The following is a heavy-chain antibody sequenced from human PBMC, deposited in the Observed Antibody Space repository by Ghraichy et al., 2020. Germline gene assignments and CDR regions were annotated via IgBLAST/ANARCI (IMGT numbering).Heavy chain of an antibody. V-gene: IGHV4-59*08. Sequence: GSLRLSCTVSGGSISSYYWSWIRQPPGKGLEWIGYIYYSGSTNYNPSLKSRVTISVDTSKNQFSLKLSSVTAADTAVYYCARHSSGRVYYFDYWGQGTLVTVSS. J-gene: IGHJ4*02. CDR1: GGSISSYY. CDR3: ARHSSGRVYYFDY. D-gene: IGHD6-19*01. CDR2: IYYSGST.